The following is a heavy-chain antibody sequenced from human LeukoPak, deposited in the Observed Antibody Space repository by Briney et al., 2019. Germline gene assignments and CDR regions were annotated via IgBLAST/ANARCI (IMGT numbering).Heavy chain of an antibody. Sequence: PSETLSLTCTVSGDSIRSFYWSWIQQPPGKGLEWIGHIYYSRSANYNPSLKSRVTISVDMSKNQFSLKMTSVNAADTAVYYCARDPGGSADYWGQGTLVTVSS. CDR1: GDSIRSFY. CDR2: IYYSRSA. J-gene: IGHJ4*02. CDR3: ARDPGGSADY. D-gene: IGHD2-15*01. V-gene: IGHV4-59*01.